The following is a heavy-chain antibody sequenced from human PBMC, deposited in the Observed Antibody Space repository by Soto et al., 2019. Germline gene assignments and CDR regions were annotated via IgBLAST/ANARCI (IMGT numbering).Heavy chain of an antibody. CDR2: IWYDGSNK. V-gene: IGHV3-33*01. D-gene: IGHD3-16*02. CDR3: ARARITFGGVIVIPWFDP. CDR1: GFTFSSYG. Sequence: GGSLRLSCAASGFTFSSYGMHWVRQAPGKGLEWVAVIWYDGSNKYYADSVKGRFTISRDNSKNTLYLQMNSLRAEDTAVYYCARARITFGGVIVIPWFDPWGQGTLVTVSS. J-gene: IGHJ5*02.